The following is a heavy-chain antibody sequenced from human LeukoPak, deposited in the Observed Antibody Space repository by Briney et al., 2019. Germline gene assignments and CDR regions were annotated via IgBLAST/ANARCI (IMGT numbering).Heavy chain of an antibody. CDR3: ARVTDDSGYDLTYYYYYYMDV. J-gene: IGHJ6*03. CDR1: GFTFSDYY. Sequence: GGSLKHSCAASGFTFSDYYMSWIRQAPGKGLEWVSYISSSGSTIYYADSVKGRFTIARDNAKNSLYLQMNSLRAEDTAVYYCARVTDDSGYDLTYYYYYYMDVWGKGTTVTVS. CDR2: ISSSGSTI. D-gene: IGHD5-12*01. V-gene: IGHV3-11*04.